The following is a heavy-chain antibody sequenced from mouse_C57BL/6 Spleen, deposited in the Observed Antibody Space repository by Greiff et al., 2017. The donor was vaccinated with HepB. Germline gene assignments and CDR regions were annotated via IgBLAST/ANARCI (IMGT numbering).Heavy chain of an antibody. CDR1: GYAFSSSW. Sequence: VQLQESGPELVKPGASVKISCKASGYAFSSSWMNWVKQRPGKGLEWIGRIYPGDGDTNYNGKFKGKATLTADKSSSTAYMQLSSLTSEDSAVYFCARVMRYAMDYWGQGTSVTVSS. CDR2: IYPGDGDT. J-gene: IGHJ4*01. D-gene: IGHD6-5*01. V-gene: IGHV1-82*01. CDR3: ARVMRYAMDY.